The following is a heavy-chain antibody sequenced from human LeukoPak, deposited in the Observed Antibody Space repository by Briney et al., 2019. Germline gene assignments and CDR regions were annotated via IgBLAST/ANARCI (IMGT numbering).Heavy chain of an antibody. J-gene: IGHJ4*02. CDR3: ARAGRSWYGGKGYYFDY. CDR2: IYSGGST. CDR1: GFTVSSNY. Sequence: GGSLRLSCAASGFTVSSNYMSWVRQAPGKGLECVSVIYSGGSTYYADSVKGRFTISRDNSKNTLYLQMNSLRAEDTAVYYCARAGRSWYGGKGYYFDYWGQGTLVTVSS. V-gene: IGHV3-66*02. D-gene: IGHD6-13*01.